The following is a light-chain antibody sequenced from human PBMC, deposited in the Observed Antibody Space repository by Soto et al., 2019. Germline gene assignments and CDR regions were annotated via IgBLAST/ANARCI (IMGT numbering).Light chain of an antibody. CDR1: NNDIGGFPY. V-gene: IGLV2-14*01. J-gene: IGLJ1*01. CDR2: EVS. CDR3: SPYTITNILSYV. Sequence: QSALTQPRSVSGSPGQSVTISCTGTNNDIGGFPYVSWYQQVPGKAPKLMIYEVSNRPSGVSHRFSGSKSGNTASLTISGLQAEDEADYYCSPYTITNILSYVFGTGTKVTVL.